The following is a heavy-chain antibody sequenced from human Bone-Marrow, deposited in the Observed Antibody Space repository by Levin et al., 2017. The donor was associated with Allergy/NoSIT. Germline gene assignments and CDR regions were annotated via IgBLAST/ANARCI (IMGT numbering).Heavy chain of an antibody. J-gene: IGHJ4*02. Sequence: PGGSLRLSCAASGFRFEEYAMHWVRQAPGKGLEWVSHISWNSGFIGYADSVKGRFTISRDNVKNSLYLQMDSLRPEDTAFYYCAKDSGSHPSPLDNWGQGALVTVSS. CDR2: ISWNSGFI. D-gene: IGHD1-26*01. V-gene: IGHV3-9*01. CDR1: GFRFEEYA. CDR3: AKDSGSHPSPLDN.